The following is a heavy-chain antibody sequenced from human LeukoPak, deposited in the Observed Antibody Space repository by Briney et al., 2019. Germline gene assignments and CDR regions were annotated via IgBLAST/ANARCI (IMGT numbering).Heavy chain of an antibody. J-gene: IGHJ4*02. Sequence: SGGSLRLSSAASGFTFINYAMSWVRQAPRKGLERVSGTSGRGGSTYYADSVKGRFTTSRDNSKNTLYLQMNSLRAEDTAVYYCAKTPDSYGSWYFDYWGQGTLVTVSS. D-gene: IGHD5-18*01. CDR3: AKTPDSYGSWYFDY. CDR1: GFTFINYA. V-gene: IGHV3-23*01. CDR2: TSGRGGST.